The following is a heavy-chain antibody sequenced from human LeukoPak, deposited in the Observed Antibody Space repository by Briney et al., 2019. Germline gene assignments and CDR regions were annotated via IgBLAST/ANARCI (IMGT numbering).Heavy chain of an antibody. CDR2: IYYSGST. J-gene: IGHJ5*02. CDR3: ARHSYYYGSGSYRQSHWFDP. D-gene: IGHD3-10*01. Sequence: AETLSLTCTVSGGSISSSSYYWGWIRQPPGKGLEWIGSIYYSGSTYYNPSLKSRVTISVDTSKNQFSLKLSSVTAADTAVYYCARHSYYYGSGSYRQSHWFDPCGQGTLVTVSS. V-gene: IGHV4-39*01. CDR1: GGSISSSSYY.